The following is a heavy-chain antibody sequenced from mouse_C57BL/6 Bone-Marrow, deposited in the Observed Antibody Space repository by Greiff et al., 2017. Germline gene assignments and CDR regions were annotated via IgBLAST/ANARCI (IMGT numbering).Heavy chain of an antibody. CDR1: GFSLSTFGMG. CDR2: IWWDDDK. Sequence: QVTLQESGPGILQPSQTLSLTCSFSGFSLSTFGMGVGWIRQPSGKGLEWLAHIWWDDDKYYNPALKSRLTISKDTSKNQVFLKIANVDTADTATYYCARIAPYYYGSSYAYAIDYWGQGTSVTVSS. CDR3: ARIAPYYYGSSYAYAIDY. V-gene: IGHV8-8*01. D-gene: IGHD1-1*01. J-gene: IGHJ4*01.